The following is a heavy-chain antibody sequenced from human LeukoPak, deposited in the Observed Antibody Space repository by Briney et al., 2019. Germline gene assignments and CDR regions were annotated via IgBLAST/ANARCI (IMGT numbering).Heavy chain of an antibody. CDR3: ARWARGTGYFDY. Sequence: PSETLSLTCDVSRASISSYYWHWFRQPPGKGLELIGYIYHTGSTRYNSSLKSRVTISVDTSRNQFSLKLSSVTAADTAVYYCARWARGTGYFDYWGQGTLVTVSS. J-gene: IGHJ4*02. CDR1: RASISSYY. CDR2: IYHTGST. V-gene: IGHV4-59*08. D-gene: IGHD3-10*01.